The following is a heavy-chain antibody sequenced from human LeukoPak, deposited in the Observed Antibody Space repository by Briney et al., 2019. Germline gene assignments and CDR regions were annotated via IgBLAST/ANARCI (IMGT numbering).Heavy chain of an antibody. CDR2: ISWNSGSI. Sequence: GGSLRLSCAASGFTFDDYAMHWVRRAPGKGLEWVPGISWNSGSIGYADSVKGRFTISRDNAKNSLYLQMNSLRAEDTALYYCAKDVWFGELAFDYWGQGTLVTVSS. CDR3: AKDVWFGELAFDY. J-gene: IGHJ4*02. V-gene: IGHV3-9*01. D-gene: IGHD3-10*01. CDR1: GFTFDDYA.